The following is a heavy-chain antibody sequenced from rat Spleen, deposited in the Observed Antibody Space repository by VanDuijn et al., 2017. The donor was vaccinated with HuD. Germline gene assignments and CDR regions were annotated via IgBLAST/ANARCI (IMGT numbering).Heavy chain of an antibody. J-gene: IGHJ3*01. V-gene: IGHV3-3*01. Sequence: EVQLQESGPGLVKPSQSLSLTCSVTGNSIANGYRWNWIRKFPGNKLEWMGYINSAGTTNYNPSPKSRISITRDTSKNQLFLQVNSVSSEDTATYYCARSDGVHYYLPFADWGQGTLVTASS. CDR2: INSAGTT. CDR1: GNSIANGYR. D-gene: IGHD1-1*01. CDR3: ARSDGVHYYLPFAD.